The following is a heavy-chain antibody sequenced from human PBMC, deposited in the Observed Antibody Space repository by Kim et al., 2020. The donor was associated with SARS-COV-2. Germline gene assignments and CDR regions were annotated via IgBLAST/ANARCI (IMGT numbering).Heavy chain of an antibody. CDR2: T. D-gene: IGHD2-21*01. Sequence: TYTADPVKGRFTISRDNSKNTLFLQMNSLRAEDTAVYYCAKHQNGLIFRHWGQGTLVTVSS. CDR3: AKHQNGLIFRH. V-gene: IGHV3-23*01. J-gene: IGHJ1*01.